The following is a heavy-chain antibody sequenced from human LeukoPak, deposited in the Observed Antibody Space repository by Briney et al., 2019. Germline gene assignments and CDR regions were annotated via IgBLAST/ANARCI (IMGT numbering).Heavy chain of an antibody. V-gene: IGHV4-59*01. Sequence: SETLSLTCTVSGGSISTYYWSWIRQPPGKGLEWIGYIYYSESTNYNPSLKSRVTISVDTSKNQFSLKLSSVTAADTAVYYCARGVPGGWYFDFDYWGQGTLVTVSS. CDR3: ARGVPGGWYFDFDY. J-gene: IGHJ4*02. D-gene: IGHD6-19*01. CDR1: GGSISTYY. CDR2: IYYSEST.